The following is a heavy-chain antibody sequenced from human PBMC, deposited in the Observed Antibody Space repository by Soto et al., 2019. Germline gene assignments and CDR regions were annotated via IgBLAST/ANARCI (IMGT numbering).Heavy chain of an antibody. J-gene: IGHJ6*02. CDR3: ARDGGVGAYYGMDV. V-gene: IGHV1-3*01. CDR1: GYTFTSYA. CDR2: INAGNGNT. D-gene: IGHD1-26*01. Sequence: QVQLVQSGAEVKKPGASVKVSCKASGYTFTSYAMHWVRRAPGQRLEWMGWINAGNGNTKYSQKFQGRVTITRDTSASTAYMELSSLRSEDTAVYYCARDGGVGAYYGMDVWGQGTTVTVSS.